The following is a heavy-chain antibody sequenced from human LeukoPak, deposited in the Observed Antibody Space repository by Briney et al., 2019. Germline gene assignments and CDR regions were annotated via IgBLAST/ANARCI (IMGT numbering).Heavy chain of an antibody. V-gene: IGHV4-59*01. CDR2: IYYSGST. CDR3: ARDLDSLFDY. D-gene: IGHD3-22*01. J-gene: IGHJ4*02. CDR1: GGSISSYY. Sequence: SETLSLTCTVSGGSISSYYWSWIRQPPGKGLEWIGYIYYSGSTNYNPSLKSRVTISVDTSKNQFSLKLSSVTAADTAVYYCARDLDSLFDYWGQGTLVTVSS.